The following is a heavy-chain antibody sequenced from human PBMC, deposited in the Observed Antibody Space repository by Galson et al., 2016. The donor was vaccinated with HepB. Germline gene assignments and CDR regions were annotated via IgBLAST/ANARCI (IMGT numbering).Heavy chain of an antibody. CDR1: GFTFSSYS. V-gene: IGHV3-64D*06. CDR2: IISNGGST. Sequence: LRLSCAASGFTFSSYSMNWVRQAPGTGLAYVSPIISNGGSTYYADSEKGRFTVSRDSSKNTLYLQMSSLRPDGTAVYYCLKSFYESSGYYNYFDYWGQGTLVTVSS. D-gene: IGHD3-22*01. J-gene: IGHJ4*02. CDR3: LKSFYESSGYYNYFDY.